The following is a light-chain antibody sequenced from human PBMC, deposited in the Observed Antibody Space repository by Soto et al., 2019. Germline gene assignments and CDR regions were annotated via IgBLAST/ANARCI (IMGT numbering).Light chain of an antibody. J-gene: IGLJ2*01. Sequence: QSVLTQPASVSGSPGQSITISCTGTSSDVGGYNYVSWYQQHPGKAPKLMIYDVSNRPSGVSNRFSGSKSGNTASLTISGLQDEDEADYYCRSYTSSSTLLFGGGTKLTVL. CDR1: SSDVGGYNY. CDR3: RSYTSSSTLL. CDR2: DVS. V-gene: IGLV2-14*01.